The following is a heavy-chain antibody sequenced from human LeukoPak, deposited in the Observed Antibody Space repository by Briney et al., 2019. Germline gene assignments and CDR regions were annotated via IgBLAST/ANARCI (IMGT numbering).Heavy chain of an antibody. V-gene: IGHV3-30-3*01. CDR1: GFTFSSYA. D-gene: IGHD6-19*01. Sequence: GGSLRLSCAASGFTFSSYAMHWVRQAPGKGLEWVAVISYDGSNKYYADSVKARFTISRDNSKNTLYLQMNSLRAEDTAVYYSTRGQWLAELDYWGQGTLVTVSS. CDR2: ISYDGSNK. J-gene: IGHJ4*02. CDR3: TRGQWLAELDY.